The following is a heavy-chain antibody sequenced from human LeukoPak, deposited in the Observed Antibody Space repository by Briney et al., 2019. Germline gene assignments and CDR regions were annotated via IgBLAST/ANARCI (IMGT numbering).Heavy chain of an antibody. CDR3: ARNYYGDYLFDY. D-gene: IGHD4-17*01. Sequence: GGSLRLSCAASGFTFSSYSMTWVRQGPGKGLEWVSYISSSSNTIYYADSVKGRFTVSRDTAKNSLYLQMNSLRDEDTAVYYCARNYYGDYLFDYWGQGTPVTVSS. CDR1: GFTFSSYS. V-gene: IGHV3-48*02. CDR2: ISSSSNTI. J-gene: IGHJ4*02.